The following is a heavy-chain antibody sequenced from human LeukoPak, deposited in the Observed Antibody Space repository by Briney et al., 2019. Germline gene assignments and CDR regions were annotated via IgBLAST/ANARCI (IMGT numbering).Heavy chain of an antibody. CDR2: IKQDGSEK. J-gene: IGHJ4*02. Sequence: GGSLRLSCAAPGFTFSSYWMSWVRQAPGKGLEWVANIKQDGSEKYYVDSVKGRFTISRDNAKNSLYLQMNSLRAEDTAVYYCAKVSALVVAAPLYYFDYWGQGTLVTVSS. V-gene: IGHV3-7*03. CDR1: GFTFSSYW. CDR3: AKVSALVVAAPLYYFDY. D-gene: IGHD2-15*01.